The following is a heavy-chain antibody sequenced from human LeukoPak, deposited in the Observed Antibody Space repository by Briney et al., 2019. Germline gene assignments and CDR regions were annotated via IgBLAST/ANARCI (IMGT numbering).Heavy chain of an antibody. V-gene: IGHV3-23*01. CDR2: ISGSGGST. CDR3: ANSYCSSTSCYLYYSDY. D-gene: IGHD2-2*01. Sequence: GGSLRLSCAASGFTSSSYAMSWVRQAPGKGLEWVSAISGSGGSTYYADSVKGRFTISRDNSKNTLYLQMNSLRAEDTAVYYCANSYCSSTSCYLYYSDYWGQGTLVTVSS. J-gene: IGHJ4*02. CDR1: GFTSSSYA.